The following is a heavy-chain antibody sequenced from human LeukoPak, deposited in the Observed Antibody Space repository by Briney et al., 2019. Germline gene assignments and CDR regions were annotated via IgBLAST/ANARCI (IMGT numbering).Heavy chain of an antibody. Sequence: ASVKVSCKASGYTFTGYYMHWVRQAPGQGLEWMGRINPNSGGTNYAQKFQGRVTMTRDTSISAAYMEPSRLRSDDTAVYYCARRPPYDFWSGPMDVWGQGTTVTVSS. J-gene: IGHJ6*02. CDR3: ARRPPYDFWSGPMDV. D-gene: IGHD3-3*01. CDR1: GYTFTGYY. CDR2: INPNSGGT. V-gene: IGHV1-2*02.